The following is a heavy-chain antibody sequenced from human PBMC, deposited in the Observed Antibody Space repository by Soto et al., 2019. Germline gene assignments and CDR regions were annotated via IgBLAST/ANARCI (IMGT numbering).Heavy chain of an antibody. CDR1: GFSITQYS. V-gene: IGHV3-30*03. D-gene: IGHD3-9*01. Sequence: GGSLRLPCAACGFSITQYSMHRVRQAPGKGMEWVAVISSDGNNKEYGDSAKGRFTISRDNSKNTLYLQMNSLRPEDTAVYYCARDWGLDWLLQGRFDYWGQGTLVTVSS. CDR3: ARDWGLDWLLQGRFDY. CDR2: ISSDGNNK. J-gene: IGHJ4*02.